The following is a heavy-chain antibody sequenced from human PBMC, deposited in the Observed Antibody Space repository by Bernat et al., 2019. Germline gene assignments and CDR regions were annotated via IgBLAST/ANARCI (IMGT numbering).Heavy chain of an antibody. CDR1: GLSFNSYA. CDR2: IFYDGSKK. V-gene: IGHV3-33*01. CDR3: ARENHYDSNGFYSHFDY. J-gene: IGHJ4*02. Sequence: QVQLVESGGGVVQPGRSLRLSCATSGLSFNSYAMHWVRQAPGKGLEWVAGIFYDGSKKYYADSVTGRFTISRDNSKNTLYLQMNSLRAEDTAVYYCARENHYDSNGFYSHFDYWGQGTQVIV. D-gene: IGHD3-22*01.